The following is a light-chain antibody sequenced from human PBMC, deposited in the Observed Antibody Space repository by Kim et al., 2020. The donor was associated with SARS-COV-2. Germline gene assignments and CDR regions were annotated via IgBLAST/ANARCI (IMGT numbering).Light chain of an antibody. V-gene: IGLV2-14*03. J-gene: IGLJ1*01. CDR2: DVS. CDR3: SSYTSSRTYV. Sequence: QSALTQPASVSGSPGQSITISCTGTNSDVGNYNYVSWYQQHPGKAPKLMIYDVSNRPSGVSNRFSGSKSGNTASLTISGLQAEDEADYYCSSYTSSRTYVFGSGTKVTVL. CDR1: NSDVGNYNY.